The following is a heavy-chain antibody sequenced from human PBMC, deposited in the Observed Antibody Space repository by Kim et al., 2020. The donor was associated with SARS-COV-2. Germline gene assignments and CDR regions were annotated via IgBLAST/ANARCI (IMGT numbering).Heavy chain of an antibody. J-gene: IGHJ3*02. D-gene: IGHD6-13*01. CDR3: ASEGSWSNAFDI. V-gene: IGHV3-21*01. Sequence: YYADSVKGRFTRSRDNAKNSLYLQMNSLRAKDTAVYYYASEGSWSNAFDIWGQGTMVTVSS.